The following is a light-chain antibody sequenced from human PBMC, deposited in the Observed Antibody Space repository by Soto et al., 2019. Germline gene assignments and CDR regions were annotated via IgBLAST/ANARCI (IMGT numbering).Light chain of an antibody. J-gene: IGKJ1*01. CDR1: QSISDW. V-gene: IGKV1-5*01. CDR2: DAS. CDR3: QQYNSPSKT. Sequence: DSQMTQSPSTLSASVGDRVTITCRASQSISDWLAWYQQKPGRAPKLLIYDASILESGVPSRLGGSGSGTDFALTISSLQPDDFATYYCQQYNSPSKTFGPGTKVDIK.